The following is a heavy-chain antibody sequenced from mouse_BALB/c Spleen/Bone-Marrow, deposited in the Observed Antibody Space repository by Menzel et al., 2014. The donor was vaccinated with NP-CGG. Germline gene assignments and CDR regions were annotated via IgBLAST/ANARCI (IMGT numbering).Heavy chain of an antibody. CDR1: GYTFTSYW. Sequence: QVQLQQSGAELAKPGASVKMSCKASGYTFTSYWMHWVKQRPGQGLEWIGYINPSTGYTEYNQKFKDKATLTADKSSSTAYMQLSSLTSEDSAVCYCARGGGGYGGFAYWGQGALVTVSA. V-gene: IGHV1-7*01. D-gene: IGHD2-2*01. CDR2: INPSTGYT. J-gene: IGHJ3*01. CDR3: ARGGGGYGGFAY.